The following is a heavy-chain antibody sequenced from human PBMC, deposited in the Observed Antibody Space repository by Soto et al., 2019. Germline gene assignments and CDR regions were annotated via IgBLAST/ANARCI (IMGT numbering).Heavy chain of an antibody. J-gene: IGHJ6*02. CDR1: GGSISSGGYY. CDR3: ARDYGGSGSIHYYYYGVDV. CDR2: IYHSGST. D-gene: IGHD3-10*01. V-gene: IGHV4-39*07. Sequence: KPSETLSLTCTVSGGSISSGGYYWSWIRQPPGKGLEWIGSIYHSGSTYYNPSLKSRVTISVDTSKNQFSLKLSSVTAADTAVYYCARDYGGSGSIHYYYYGVDVWGQGTTVTVSS.